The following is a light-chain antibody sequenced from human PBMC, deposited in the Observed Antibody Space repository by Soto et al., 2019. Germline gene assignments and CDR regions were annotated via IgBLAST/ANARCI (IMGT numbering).Light chain of an antibody. CDR3: SSFTTSNTWV. V-gene: IGLV2-14*01. CDR1: SSDVGGFNY. J-gene: IGLJ3*02. Sequence: QSALPQPASVSGSPGQSITISCTGTSSDVGGFNYVSWYQQYRGEAPKLLIYEVSNRPSGVASRFSAYKSGNTASLTISGLQADDEGDYYCSSFTTSNTWVFGGGTKLTVL. CDR2: EVS.